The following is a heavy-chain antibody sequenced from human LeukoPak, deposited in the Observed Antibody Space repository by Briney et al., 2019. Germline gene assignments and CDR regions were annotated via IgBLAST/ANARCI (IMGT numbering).Heavy chain of an antibody. D-gene: IGHD2-15*01. J-gene: IGHJ3*02. V-gene: IGHV3-30*03. CDR2: ISYDGSNK. CDR3: SASGGSGSDAFDI. CDR1: GFTFSSYG. Sequence: GGSLRPSCAASGFTFSSYGMHWVRQAPGKGLEWVAVISYDGSNKYYADSVKGRFTISRDNSKNTLYLQMNSPRAEDTAVYYASASGGSGSDAFDIWGQGTMVTVSS.